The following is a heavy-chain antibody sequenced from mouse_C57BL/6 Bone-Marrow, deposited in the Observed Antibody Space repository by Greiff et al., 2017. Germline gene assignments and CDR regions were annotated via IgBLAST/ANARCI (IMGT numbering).Heavy chain of an antibody. CDR1: GYTFTSYW. CDR3: AREDY. J-gene: IGHJ2*01. CDR2: IDPSDSYT. V-gene: IGHV1-69*01. Sequence: QVQLKQPGAELVMPGASVKLSCKASGYTFTSYWMHLVKQRPGQGLEWIGEIDPSDSYTNYNQKFKGKSTLTVDKSSSTAYMQLSSLTSEDSAVYYCAREDYWGQGTTLTVSS.